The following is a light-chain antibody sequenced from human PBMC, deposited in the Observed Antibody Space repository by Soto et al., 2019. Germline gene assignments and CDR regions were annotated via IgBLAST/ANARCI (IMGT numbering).Light chain of an antibody. CDR3: QQYGSSVIT. V-gene: IGKV3-20*01. J-gene: IGKJ5*01. CDR2: GAS. CDR1: QSITNNF. Sequence: EVVLTQSPGTLSLSPGDRATLSCRASQSITNNFLAWYQHKPGQAPRLLIYGASSRATGIPDRFSASGSGTDFTLTISRLKPEDVAVYHCQQYGSSVITCGDGPRLDIK.